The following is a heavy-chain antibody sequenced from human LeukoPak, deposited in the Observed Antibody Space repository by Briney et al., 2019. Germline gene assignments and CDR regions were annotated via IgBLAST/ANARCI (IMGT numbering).Heavy chain of an antibody. D-gene: IGHD3-22*01. J-gene: IGHJ4*02. CDR2: ISGSGGST. CDR1: GFTFSSYA. CDR3: AKAIQTPWIEYYYDSSGYARY. V-gene: IGHV3-23*01. Sequence: GGSLRLSCAASGFTFSSYAMSWVRQAPGKGLEWVSAISGSGGSTYYADSVKGRFTISRDNSENTLYLQMNSLRAEDTAVYYCAKAIQTPWIEYYYDSSGYARYWGQGTLVTVSS.